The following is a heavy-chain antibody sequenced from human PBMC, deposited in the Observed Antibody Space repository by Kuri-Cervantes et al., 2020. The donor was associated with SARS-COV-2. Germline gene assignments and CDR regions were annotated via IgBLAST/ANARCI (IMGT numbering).Heavy chain of an antibody. Sequence: LRLSCAISGDSVSSNSAGWNWIRHSPSRGLEWLGRTYYRSKSYHDYAVSVKSQIIINPDTYKTQFSLQLSSVTPENTAVYYCSSVTTGTLDYWGQGTLVTVSS. CDR1: GDSVSSNSAG. D-gene: IGHD1-1*01. CDR3: SSVTTGTLDY. CDR2: TYYRSKSYH. V-gene: IGHV6-1*01. J-gene: IGHJ4*02.